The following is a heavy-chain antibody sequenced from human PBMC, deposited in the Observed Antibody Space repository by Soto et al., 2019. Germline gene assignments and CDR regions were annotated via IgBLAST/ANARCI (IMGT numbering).Heavy chain of an antibody. Sequence: GGSLRLSCAASGFTFSGSAVHWVRQASGKGLEWVGRIRSKANSYATAYAASVKGRFTISRDDSKNTAYLQMNSLKTEDTAVYYCTRHREGYCSSTSCSPEPNFDYWGQGTLVTVSS. CDR1: GFTFSGSA. CDR3: TRHREGYCSSTSCSPEPNFDY. D-gene: IGHD2-2*01. J-gene: IGHJ4*02. V-gene: IGHV3-73*01. CDR2: IRSKANSYAT.